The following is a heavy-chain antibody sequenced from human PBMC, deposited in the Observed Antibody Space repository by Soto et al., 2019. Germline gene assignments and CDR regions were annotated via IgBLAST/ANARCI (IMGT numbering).Heavy chain of an antibody. D-gene: IGHD3-3*01. J-gene: IGHJ6*02. V-gene: IGHV1-69*13. CDR1: RGTFSSFA. CDR3: ARTPTDRFLQSSPTYYYFGMDV. CDR2: IIPIFRTS. Sequence: SVKVSCKASRGTFSSFAISWVRQAPGQGLEWMGWIIPIFRTSNYAQNFQGTVTITADESTSTAFLELSSLRSDDTAVYYCARTPTDRFLQSSPTYYYFGMDVWGQGTTVTVSS.